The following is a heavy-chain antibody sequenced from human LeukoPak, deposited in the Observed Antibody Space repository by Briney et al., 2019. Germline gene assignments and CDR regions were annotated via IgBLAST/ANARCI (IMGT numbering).Heavy chain of an antibody. CDR1: GFTFSSYA. CDR3: AKDPADDYGDYADY. Sequence: GGSLRLSCAASGFTFSSYAMSWVRQAPGEGLEWVSAISGSGGSTYYADSVKGRFTISRDNSKNTLYLQMNSLRAEDTAVYYCAKDPADDYGDYADYWGQGTLVTVSS. D-gene: IGHD4-17*01. CDR2: ISGSGGST. V-gene: IGHV3-23*01. J-gene: IGHJ4*02.